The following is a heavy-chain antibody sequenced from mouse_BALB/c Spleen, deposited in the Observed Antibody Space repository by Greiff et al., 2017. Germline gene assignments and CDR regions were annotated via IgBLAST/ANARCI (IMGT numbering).Heavy chain of an antibody. CDR3: ARKYGNYPYYAMDY. Sequence: VHVKQSGPELVKPGASVKISCKASGYSFTGYFMNWVMQSHGKSLEWIGRINPYNGDTFYNQKFKGKATLTVDKSSSTAHMELRSLASEDSAVYYCARKYGNYPYYAMDYWGQGTSVTVSS. V-gene: IGHV1-20*02. D-gene: IGHD2-10*02. J-gene: IGHJ4*01. CDR1: GYSFTGYF. CDR2: INPYNGDT.